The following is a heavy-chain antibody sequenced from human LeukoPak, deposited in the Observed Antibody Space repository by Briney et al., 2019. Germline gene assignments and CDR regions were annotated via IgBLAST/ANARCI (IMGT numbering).Heavy chain of an antibody. CDR1: GFTFSSYA. CDR3: AREHIVVVTAIHSIPRGAFDI. CDR2: ISYDGSNK. J-gene: IGHJ3*02. V-gene: IGHV3-30*04. D-gene: IGHD2-21*02. Sequence: PGGSLRLSCAASGFTFSSYAMHWVRQAPGKGLEWVAVISYDGSNKYYADSVKGRFTISRDNSKNTLYLQMNSLRAEDTAVYYCAREHIVVVTAIHSIPRGAFDIWGQGTMVTVSS.